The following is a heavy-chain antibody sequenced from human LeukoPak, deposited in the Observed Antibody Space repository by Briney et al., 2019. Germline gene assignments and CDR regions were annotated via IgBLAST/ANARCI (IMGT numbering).Heavy chain of an antibody. CDR2: ISSGGTYK. CDR1: GFTFTMFS. J-gene: IGHJ3*02. V-gene: IGHV3-21*01. Sequence: GGSLRLSCAASGFTFTMFSMNWVRQAPGKGLEWVSSISSGGTYKYYADSVKGRFTISRDNAQNSLYLQMNSLRAEDSSVYYCARPTTVTTISADAFDIWGQGTMVTVSS. CDR3: ARPTTVTTISADAFDI. D-gene: IGHD4-17*01.